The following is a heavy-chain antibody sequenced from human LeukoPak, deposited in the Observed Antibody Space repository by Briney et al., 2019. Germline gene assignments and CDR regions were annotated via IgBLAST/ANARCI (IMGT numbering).Heavy chain of an antibody. CDR2: ISAYNGNT. CDR1: GYTFTSYG. Sequence: SVKVSCTASGYTFTSYGISWVRQAPGQGLEWMGWISAYNGNTNYAQKLQGRVTMTTDTSTSTAYMELRSLRSDDTAVYYCARSGGGYSYGYDDYWGQGTLVTVSS. CDR3: ARSGGGYSYGYDDY. V-gene: IGHV1-18*01. J-gene: IGHJ4*02. D-gene: IGHD5-18*01.